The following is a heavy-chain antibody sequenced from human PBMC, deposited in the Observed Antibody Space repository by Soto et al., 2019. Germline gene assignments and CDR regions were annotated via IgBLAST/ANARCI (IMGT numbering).Heavy chain of an antibody. Sequence: PSETLSLTCTVSGGSISSSSYYWGWIRQPPGKGLEWIGSIYYSGSTYYNPSLKSRVTISVDTSKNQFSLKLSSVTAADTAVYYCARYMGEDYYYYMDVWGKGTTVTVSS. CDR1: GGSISSSSYY. D-gene: IGHD3-16*01. CDR2: IYYSGST. CDR3: ARYMGEDYYYYMDV. V-gene: IGHV4-39*01. J-gene: IGHJ6*03.